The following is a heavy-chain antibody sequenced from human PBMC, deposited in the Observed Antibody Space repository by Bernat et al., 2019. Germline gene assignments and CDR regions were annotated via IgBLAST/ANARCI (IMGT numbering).Heavy chain of an antibody. D-gene: IGHD3-10*01. Sequence: EVQLVESGGGLVQPGRSLRLSCAASGFTFDDYAMHWVRQAPGKGLEWVSGISWNSGSIGYADSVKGRFTISRDNAKNSLYLQMNSLRVEDTAVYYCVRRRGLDVWGQGTTVTVSS. V-gene: IGHV3-9*01. CDR1: GFTFDDYA. CDR3: VRRRGLDV. J-gene: IGHJ6*02. CDR2: ISWNSGSI.